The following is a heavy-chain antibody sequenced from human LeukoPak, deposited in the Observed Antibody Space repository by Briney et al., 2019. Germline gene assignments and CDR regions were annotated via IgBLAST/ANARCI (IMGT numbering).Heavy chain of an antibody. V-gene: IGHV3-21*01. Sequence: GGSLRLSCAASGFTFSSYSMNWVRQAPGKGLEWVSSISSSSSYIYYADSVKGRFTISRDNAKNSLYLQMNSLRAEDTAVYYCAREGGIAVAGPNDAFDIWGQGTMVTVSS. CDR3: AREGGIAVAGPNDAFDI. D-gene: IGHD6-19*01. CDR2: ISSSSSYI. CDR1: GFTFSSYS. J-gene: IGHJ3*02.